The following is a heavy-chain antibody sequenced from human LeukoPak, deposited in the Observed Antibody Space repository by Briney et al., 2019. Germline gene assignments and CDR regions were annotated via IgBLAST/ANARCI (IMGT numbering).Heavy chain of an antibody. CDR1: GYTFTSYY. CDR2: INPSGGST. D-gene: IGHD6-13*01. J-gene: IGHJ4*02. CDR3: ARDLFMAAAGNDGGGFDY. V-gene: IGHV1-46*01. Sequence: ASVKVSCKASGYTFTSYYMHWVRQAPGQGLEWMGIINPSGGSTSYAQKFQGRVTMTRDMSTSTVYMELSSLRSEDTAVYYCARDLFMAAAGNDGGGFDYWGQGTLVTVSS.